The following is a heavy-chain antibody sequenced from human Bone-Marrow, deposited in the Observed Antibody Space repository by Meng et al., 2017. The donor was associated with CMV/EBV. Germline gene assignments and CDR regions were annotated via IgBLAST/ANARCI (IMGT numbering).Heavy chain of an antibody. Sequence: YGGSFSGYYWRGIRQPPGKGLEWIGEINHSGSTNYSQYLKSRVTISVETSKNQFSLKLSSVTAADTAVYYCARSSRSSWLKNNWFDPWGQGTLVTVSS. CDR2: INHSGST. D-gene: IGHD6-13*01. J-gene: IGHJ5*02. V-gene: IGHV4-34*01. CDR3: ARSSRSSWLKNNWFDP. CDR1: GGSFSGYY.